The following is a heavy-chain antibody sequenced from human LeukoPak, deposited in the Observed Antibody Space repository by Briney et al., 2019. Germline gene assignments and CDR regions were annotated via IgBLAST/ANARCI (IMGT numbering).Heavy chain of an antibody. J-gene: IGHJ5*02. V-gene: IGHV1-8*01. D-gene: IGHD6-19*01. CDR2: MNPNSGNT. Sequence: ASVTVSCKASGYTFTSYDINWVRPATGQGLEWMGWMNPNSGNTGYAQKFQGRVTMTRNTSISTAYMELSSLRSEDTAVYYCARKRIAVAGTNWFDPWGQGTLVTVSS. CDR3: ARKRIAVAGTNWFDP. CDR1: GYTFTSYD.